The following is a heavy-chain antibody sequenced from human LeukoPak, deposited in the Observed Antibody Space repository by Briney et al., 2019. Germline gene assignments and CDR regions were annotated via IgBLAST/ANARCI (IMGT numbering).Heavy chain of an antibody. D-gene: IGHD4-11*01. CDR3: ARSVTTVTTFLDY. V-gene: IGHV3-48*03. CDR2: ISNSGSTI. J-gene: IGHJ4*02. CDR1: GFPFSSYE. Sequence: TGGSLRLSCAASGFPFSSYEMNWVRQAPGKGLDWVSFISNSGSTIYYADPVKGRFTISRDNAKNSLYLQMNSLRAEDTAIYYCARSVTTVTTFLDYWGQGTLVTVSS.